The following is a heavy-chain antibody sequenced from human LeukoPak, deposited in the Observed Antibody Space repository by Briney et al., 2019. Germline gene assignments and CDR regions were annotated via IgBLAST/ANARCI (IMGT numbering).Heavy chain of an antibody. CDR1: GGSISSYY. Sequence: PSETQSLTCTVSGGSISSYYWSWIRQPPGKGLEWIGYIYYSGSTNYNPSLKSRVTISVDTSKNQFSLKLSSVTAADTAVYYCARVGGYSYGYFDYWGQGTLVTVSS. V-gene: IGHV4-59*01. D-gene: IGHD5-18*01. CDR2: IYYSGST. J-gene: IGHJ4*02. CDR3: ARVGGYSYGYFDY.